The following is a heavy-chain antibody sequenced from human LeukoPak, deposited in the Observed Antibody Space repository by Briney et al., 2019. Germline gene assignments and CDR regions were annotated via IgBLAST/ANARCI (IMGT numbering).Heavy chain of an antibody. CDR2: IKQDGSKK. J-gene: IGHJ6*02. D-gene: IGHD5-18*01. CDR3: ARDAVDTANAV. Sequence: GGSLRLSCVASGFPFSSYWMTWVRQAPGKGLEWVANIKQDGSKKSYVDSVKGRFTISRDNAKNTLYLQMNSLRAEDTAVYYCARDAVDTANAVWGQGTTVTVSS. CDR1: GFPFSSYW. V-gene: IGHV3-7*01.